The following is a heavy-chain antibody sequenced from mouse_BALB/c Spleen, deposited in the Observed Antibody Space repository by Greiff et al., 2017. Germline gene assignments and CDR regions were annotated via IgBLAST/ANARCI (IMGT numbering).Heavy chain of an antibody. CDR1: GFNIKDYY. J-gene: IGHJ4*01. V-gene: IGHV14-4*02. CDR3: NARGYYGSSYYAMDY. D-gene: IGHD1-1*01. CDR2: IDPENGDT. Sequence: EVKLQESGAELVRSGASVKLSCTASGFNIKDYYMHWVKQRPEQGLEWIGWIDPENGDTEYAPKFQGKATMTADTSSNTAYLQLSSLTSEDTAVYYCNARGYYGSSYYAMDYWGQGTSVTVSS.